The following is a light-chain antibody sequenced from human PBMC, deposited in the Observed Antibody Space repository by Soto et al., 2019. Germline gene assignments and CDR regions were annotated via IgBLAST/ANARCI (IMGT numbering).Light chain of an antibody. V-gene: IGKV3-20*01. J-gene: IGKJ5*01. Sequence: EIVLTQSPGTLSLSPGERATLYCRASQSVTSSFLAWYQQKPGQAPRLLIYGASSRVSGIPDRLSGSGSGTDFTLTINGLEPEDFAVYYCQQYGTSQLTFGQGTRLDIK. CDR1: QSVTSSF. CDR3: QQYGTSQLT. CDR2: GAS.